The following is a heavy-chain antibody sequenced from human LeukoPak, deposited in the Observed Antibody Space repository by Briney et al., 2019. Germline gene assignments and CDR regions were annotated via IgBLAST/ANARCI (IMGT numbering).Heavy chain of an antibody. V-gene: IGHV3-21*01. J-gene: IGHJ5*02. D-gene: IGHD3-10*01. CDR2: ISSSSSYI. Sequence: GGSLRLSCAASGFTFSSYSMNWVRQAPGKGLEWVSSISSSSSYIYYADSVKGRFTISRDNAKNSLYLQMNSLRAEDTAMYYCARLRPYYYGSGSFNWFDPWGQGTLVTVSS. CDR3: ARLRPYYYGSGSFNWFDP. CDR1: GFTFSSYS.